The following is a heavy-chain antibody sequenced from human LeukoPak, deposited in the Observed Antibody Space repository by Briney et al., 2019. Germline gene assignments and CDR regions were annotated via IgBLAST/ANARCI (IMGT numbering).Heavy chain of an antibody. J-gene: IGHJ3*02. V-gene: IGHV1-2*02. Sequence: GASVKVSCKASGYTFTNYYIHWVRQAPGQGLEWMGWVDPNSDDTKYAQKFQGRVTMTRDTSISTAYMELSRLRSDDTAVYYCARGYQLLPFDAFDIWGQGTMVTVSS. CDR1: GYTFTNYY. D-gene: IGHD2-2*01. CDR3: ARGYQLLPFDAFDI. CDR2: VDPNSDDT.